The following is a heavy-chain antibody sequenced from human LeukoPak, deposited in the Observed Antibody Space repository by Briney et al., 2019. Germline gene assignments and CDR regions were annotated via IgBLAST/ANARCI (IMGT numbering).Heavy chain of an antibody. D-gene: IGHD1/OR15-1a*01. Sequence: HPGGSLRLSCAASGFTFSSYGMHWVRQAPGKGLEWVAFIRYDGSNKYYADSVKGRFTISRDNSKNTLYLQMNSLRAEDTAVYYCAKDLGSIVTTPLDYWGQGTLVTVSS. CDR3: AKDLGSIVTTPLDY. CDR1: GFTFSSYG. V-gene: IGHV3-30*02. CDR2: IRYDGSNK. J-gene: IGHJ4*02.